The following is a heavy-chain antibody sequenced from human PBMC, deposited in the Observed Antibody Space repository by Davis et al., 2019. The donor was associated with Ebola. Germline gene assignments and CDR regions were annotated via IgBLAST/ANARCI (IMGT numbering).Heavy chain of an antibody. CDR1: GYTFTSYG. Sequence: ASVKVSCKASGYTFTSYGISWVRQAPGQGLEWMGWISAYNGNTNYAQKLQGRVTMTTDTSTSTAYMELRSLRSDDTAVYYCARAEYYYGSGHGAFDIWGQGTMVTVSS. V-gene: IGHV1-18*01. CDR3: ARAEYYYGSGHGAFDI. D-gene: IGHD3-10*01. J-gene: IGHJ3*02. CDR2: ISAYNGNT.